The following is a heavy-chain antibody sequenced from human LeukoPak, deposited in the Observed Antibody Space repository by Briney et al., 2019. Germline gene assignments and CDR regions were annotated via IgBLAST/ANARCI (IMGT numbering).Heavy chain of an antibody. CDR2: MNPNSGNT. CDR3: ARGPRNWGFDY. CDR1: GYIFTSYD. J-gene: IGHJ4*02. Sequence: ASVTVSCTASGYIFTSYDINWVRQATGQGLEWMGWMNPNSGNTGYAQKFQGRVTMTRNTSIRTAYMELSSLRSEDTAVYYCARGPRNWGFDYWGQGTLVTVSS. V-gene: IGHV1-8*01. D-gene: IGHD7-27*01.